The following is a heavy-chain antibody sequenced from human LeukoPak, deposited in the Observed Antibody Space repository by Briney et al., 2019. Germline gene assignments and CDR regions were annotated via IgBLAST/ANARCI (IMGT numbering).Heavy chain of an antibody. J-gene: IGHJ4*02. CDR2: ISSSSSYI. CDR3: AKSHVTTATGTGRYFGY. Sequence: GGSLRLSCAASGFTFSSYSMNWVRQAPGKGLEWVSSISSSSSYIYYADSVKGRFAISRDNSKNTVYLQMDSLRAEDTAVYYCAKSHVTTATGTGRYFGYWGQGTLVTVSS. D-gene: IGHD3-9*01. CDR1: GFTFSSYS. V-gene: IGHV3-21*04.